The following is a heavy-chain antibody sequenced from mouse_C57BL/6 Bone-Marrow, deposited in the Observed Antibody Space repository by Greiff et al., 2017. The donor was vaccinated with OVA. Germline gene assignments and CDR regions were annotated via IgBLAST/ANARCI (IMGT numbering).Heavy chain of an antibody. CDR1: GYTFTSYW. D-gene: IGHD2-4*01. Sequence: QVQLKQPGTELVKPGASVKLSCKASGYTFTSYWMHWVKQRPGQGLEWIGNINPSNGGTNYNEKFKSKATLTVDKSSRTAYMQLLSLTSEDSAVYYCARGGGIYYDYDGAAWFAYWGQGTLVTVSA. J-gene: IGHJ3*01. CDR3: ARGGGIYYDYDGAAWFAY. CDR2: INPSNGGT. V-gene: IGHV1-53*01.